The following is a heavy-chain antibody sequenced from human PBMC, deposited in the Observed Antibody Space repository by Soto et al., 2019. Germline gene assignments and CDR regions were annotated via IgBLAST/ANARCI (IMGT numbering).Heavy chain of an antibody. D-gene: IGHD2-15*01. V-gene: IGHV4-59*01. CDR3: ARGGCSGGSCYGV. Sequence: SETLSLTCTVSGGSITNYYWSWIRQPPGKRLEWIGYILYSGSTNYNPSLKSRVSISVDMSKNQFSLRLSSVTPGDTAAYYCARGGCSGGSCYGVWGQGTTVTVS. J-gene: IGHJ6*02. CDR1: GGSITNYY. CDR2: ILYSGST.